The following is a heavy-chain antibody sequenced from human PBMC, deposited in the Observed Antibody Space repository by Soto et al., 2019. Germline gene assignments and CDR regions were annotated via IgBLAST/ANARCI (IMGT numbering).Heavy chain of an antibody. V-gene: IGHV4-39*01. D-gene: IGHD4-17*01. CDR3: ARIDYGDYWPDY. J-gene: IGHJ4*02. Sequence: SETLSLTCTVSGGSISSSSYYWGWIRQPPGKGLEWIGSIYYSGSTYYNPSLKSRVTISVDTSKNQFSLKLSSVTAADTAVYYCARIDYGDYWPDYWGQGTLVTVSS. CDR1: GGSISSSSYY. CDR2: IYYSGST.